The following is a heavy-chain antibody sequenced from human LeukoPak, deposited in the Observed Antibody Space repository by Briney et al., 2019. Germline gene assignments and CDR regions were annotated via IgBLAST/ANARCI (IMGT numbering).Heavy chain of an antibody. V-gene: IGHV3-7*03. CDR2: IKEDGTEK. CDR3: AKGAHPIRGYSGYEFDY. J-gene: IGHJ4*02. Sequence: SGGSLRLSCAASGFVFSNFWMAWVRQPPGKGLEWVAHIKEDGTEKYYVDSVKGRFTIARDDAKNSLYLQMNSLRAEDTAVYYCAKGAHPIRGYSGYEFDYWGQGTLVTVSS. D-gene: IGHD5-12*01. CDR1: GFVFSNFW.